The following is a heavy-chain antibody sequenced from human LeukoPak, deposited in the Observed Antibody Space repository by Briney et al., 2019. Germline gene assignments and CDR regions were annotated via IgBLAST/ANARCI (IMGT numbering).Heavy chain of an antibody. Sequence: PSETLSLTCSVSGGSISGYYWGWIRQPPGKGLEWIGSIYYSGSTYYNPSLKSRVTISVDTSKNQFSLKLSSVTAADTAVYYCARTEMASALCYFDYWGQGTLVTVSS. D-gene: IGHD5-24*01. CDR1: GGSISGYY. V-gene: IGHV4-39*01. CDR3: ARTEMASALCYFDY. J-gene: IGHJ4*02. CDR2: IYYSGST.